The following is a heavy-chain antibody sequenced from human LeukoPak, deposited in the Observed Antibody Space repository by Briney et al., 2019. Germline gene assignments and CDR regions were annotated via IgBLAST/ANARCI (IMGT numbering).Heavy chain of an antibody. CDR1: GFTFSSYA. J-gene: IGHJ6*02. CDR2: ISYDGSNK. CDR3: ARAPQFVLRYFDWSQGSYYYYGMDV. Sequence: GRSLRLSCAASGFTFSSYAMHWVRQAPGKGLEWVAVISYDGSNKYYADSVKGRFTISRDNSKNTLYLQMNSLRAEDTAVYYCARAPQFVLRYFDWSQGSYYYYGMDVWGQGTTVTVSS. V-gene: IGHV3-30*04. D-gene: IGHD3-9*01.